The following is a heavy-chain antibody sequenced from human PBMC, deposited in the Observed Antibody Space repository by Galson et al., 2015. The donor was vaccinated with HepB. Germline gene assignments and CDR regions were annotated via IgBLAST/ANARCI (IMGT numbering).Heavy chain of an antibody. CDR3: ARDGDDFWSGYQERTIGFDY. CDR1: GFTFSSYG. D-gene: IGHD3-3*01. J-gene: IGHJ4*02. CDR2: IWYDGSNK. V-gene: IGHV3-33*01. Sequence: SLRLSCAASGFTFSSYGMHWVRQAPGKGLEWVAVIWYDGSNKYYADSVKGRFTISRDNSKNTLYQQMNSLRAEDTAVYYCARDGDDFWSGYQERTIGFDYWGQGTLVTVSS.